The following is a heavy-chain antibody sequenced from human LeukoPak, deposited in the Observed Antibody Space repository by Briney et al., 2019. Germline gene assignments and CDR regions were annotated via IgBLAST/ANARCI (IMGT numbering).Heavy chain of an antibody. Sequence: SETLSLTCAVYGGSFTGYYWSWIRQPPGKGLEWIGEIDHSGSTNYNPSLKSRVTISVDTSKNQFSLELSSVTAADTAVYYCATLAAAGKYWGQGTLVTVSS. V-gene: IGHV4-34*01. CDR2: IDHSGST. J-gene: IGHJ4*02. CDR3: ATLAAAGKY. CDR1: GGSFTGYY. D-gene: IGHD6-13*01.